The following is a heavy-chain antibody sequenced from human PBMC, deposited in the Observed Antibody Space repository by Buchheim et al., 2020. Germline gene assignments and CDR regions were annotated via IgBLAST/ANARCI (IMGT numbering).Heavy chain of an antibody. CDR2: IKSDGSRT. V-gene: IGHV3-74*01. Sequence: EVQLVESGGGLVQPGGSLRLSCAASGFTFSTYWMHWVRQAPGKGLVWVSRIKSDGSRTSYADSVKGRFTISRDNAKNTLYLQMNSLRAEDTAVYYCAKIGIVVDRSYWYFDLWGRGTL. CDR1: GFTFSTYW. J-gene: IGHJ2*01. CDR3: AKIGIVVDRSYWYFDL. D-gene: IGHD3-22*01.